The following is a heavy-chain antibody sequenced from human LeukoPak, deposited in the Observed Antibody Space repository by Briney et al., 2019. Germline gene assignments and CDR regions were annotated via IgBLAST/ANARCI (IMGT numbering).Heavy chain of an antibody. CDR3: AGLGATPLDAFDI. D-gene: IGHD1-26*01. CDR2: ISAYNGNT. V-gene: IGHV1-18*04. Sequence: GASVKVSCKASGYTFTSYYMHWVRQAPGQGLEWMGWISAYNGNTNYAQKLQGRVTMTTDTSTSTAYMELRSLRSDDTAVYYCAGLGATPLDAFDIWGQGTMVTVSS. CDR1: GYTFTSYY. J-gene: IGHJ3*02.